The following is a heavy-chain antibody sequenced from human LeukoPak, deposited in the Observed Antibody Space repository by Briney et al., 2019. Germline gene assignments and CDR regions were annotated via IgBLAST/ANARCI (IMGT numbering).Heavy chain of an antibody. Sequence: SETLSLTCTVSGGSISIYYWSWIRQPPGKGLEWIGHIYNSGSTNYSPSLKSRVTTSVDTSKNQFSLKLSSVTAADTAVYYCARFKRAGGWSYFDYWGQGTLVTVSS. J-gene: IGHJ4*02. CDR3: ARFKRAGGWSYFDY. CDR2: IYNSGST. CDR1: GGSISIYY. V-gene: IGHV4-59*01. D-gene: IGHD6-19*01.